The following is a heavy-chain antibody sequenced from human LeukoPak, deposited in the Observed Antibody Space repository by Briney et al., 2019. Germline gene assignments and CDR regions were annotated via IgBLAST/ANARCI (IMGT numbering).Heavy chain of an antibody. Sequence: PGGSLRLSCAASGFTFSSYGMSWVRQAPGKGLEWVSVIYSGGNTNYADSVKGRFTISRDNSKNTLYLQMNSLRAEDTAVYYCARVVTMVRGVNWVDYWGQGTLVTVSS. CDR3: ARVVTMVRGVNWVDY. D-gene: IGHD3-10*01. J-gene: IGHJ4*02. CDR1: GFTFSSYG. V-gene: IGHV3-53*01. CDR2: IYSGGNT.